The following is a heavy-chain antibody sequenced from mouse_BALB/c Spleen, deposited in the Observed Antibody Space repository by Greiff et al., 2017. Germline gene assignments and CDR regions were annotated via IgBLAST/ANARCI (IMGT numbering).Heavy chain of an antibody. CDR1: GFTFSSYA. Sequence: EVKVVESGGGLVKPGGSLKLSCAASGFTFSSYAMSWVRQTPEKRLEWVASISSGGSTYYPDSVKGRFTISRDNARNILYLQMSSLRSEDTAMYYCARGYGFSYAMDYWGQGTSVTVSS. V-gene: IGHV5-6-5*01. CDR3: ARGYGFSYAMDY. J-gene: IGHJ4*01. CDR2: ISSGGST. D-gene: IGHD2-10*02.